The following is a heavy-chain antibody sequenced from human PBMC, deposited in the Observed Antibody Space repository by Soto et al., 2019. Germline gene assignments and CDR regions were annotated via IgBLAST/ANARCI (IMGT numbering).Heavy chain of an antibody. D-gene: IGHD3-10*01. CDR3: ARGRRAGEYYYGSGSYYILDY. CDR1: GGSISSGDYY. CDR2: IYYSGST. V-gene: IGHV4-30-4*01. Sequence: QVQLQESGPGLVKPSQTLSLTCTVSGGSISSGDYYWSWIRQPPGKALEWIGYIYYSGSTYYNPSLKSRVTISVDTSKNQFSLKLSSVTAADTAVYYCARGRRAGEYYYGSGSYYILDYWGQGTLVTVSS. J-gene: IGHJ4*02.